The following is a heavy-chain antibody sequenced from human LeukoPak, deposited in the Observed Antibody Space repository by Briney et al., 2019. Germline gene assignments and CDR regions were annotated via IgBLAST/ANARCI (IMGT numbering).Heavy chain of an antibody. J-gene: IGHJ5*02. Sequence: PSETLSLTCTVSGGSISSSSYYWGWIRQPPGKGLEWIGSIYYSGSTNYNPSLKSRVTISVDTSKNQFSLKLSSVTAADTAVYYCAREPPLSVLRFNPFDPWGQGTLVTVSS. CDR2: IYYSGST. D-gene: IGHD3-3*01. CDR3: AREPPLSVLRFNPFDP. V-gene: IGHV4-39*07. CDR1: GGSISSSSYY.